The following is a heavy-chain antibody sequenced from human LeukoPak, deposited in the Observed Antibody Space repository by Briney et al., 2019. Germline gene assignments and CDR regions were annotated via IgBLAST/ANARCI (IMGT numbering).Heavy chain of an antibody. J-gene: IGHJ3*02. Sequence: NPSETLSLTCTVSGYSISSGYYWGWIRQPPGKGLEWIGEIYHSGSTNYNPSLKSRVTISVDKSKNQFSLKLSSVTAADTAVYYCARDPDDYVWGSYRHIAFDIWGQGTMVTVSS. D-gene: IGHD3-16*02. CDR2: IYHSGST. V-gene: IGHV4-38-2*02. CDR3: ARDPDDYVWGSYRHIAFDI. CDR1: GYSISSGYY.